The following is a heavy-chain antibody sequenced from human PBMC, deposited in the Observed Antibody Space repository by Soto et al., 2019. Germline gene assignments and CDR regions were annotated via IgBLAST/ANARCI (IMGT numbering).Heavy chain of an antibody. CDR3: ARESTLRYFDWLLHAYDI. CDR2: INPSGGST. Sequence: GASVKVSCKASGYTFTSYYMHWVRQAPGQGLEWMGIINPSGGSTSYAQKLQGRVTMTRDTSTSTVYMELSSLRSEDTAVYYCARESTLRYFDWLLHAYDIWGQGTMVTVSS. V-gene: IGHV1-46*03. CDR1: GYTFTSYY. J-gene: IGHJ3*02. D-gene: IGHD3-9*01.